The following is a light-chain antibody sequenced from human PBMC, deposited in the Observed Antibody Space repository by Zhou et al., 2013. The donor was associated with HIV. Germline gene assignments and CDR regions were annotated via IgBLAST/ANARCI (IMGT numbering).Light chain of an antibody. CDR1: QSVSSD. CDR2: DAS. CDR3: QQYNRWPPLT. Sequence: EIEMTQSPATLSLSPGEGATLSCRASQSVSSDLAWYQQRPGQPPRLLIYDASTRATGVPVRFSGSGSGTEFTLTIAGLQSEDVAVYYCQQYNRWPPLTFGGGTQVEIK. J-gene: IGKJ4*01. V-gene: IGKV3-15*01.